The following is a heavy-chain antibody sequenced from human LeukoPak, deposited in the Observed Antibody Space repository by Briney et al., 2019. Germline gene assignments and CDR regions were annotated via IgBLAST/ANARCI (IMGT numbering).Heavy chain of an antibody. J-gene: IGHJ5*02. V-gene: IGHV4-61*02. CDR3: AREGYYDFWSGHYNWFDP. CDR2: IYTSGST. CDR1: GGSISSGSYY. Sequence: PSQTLSLTCTVSGGSISSGSYYWSWIRQPAGKGLEWIGRIYTSGSTNYNPSLKSRVTISVDKSKNQFSLKLSSVTAADTAVYYCAREGYYDFWSGHYNWFDPWGQGTLVTVSS. D-gene: IGHD3-3*01.